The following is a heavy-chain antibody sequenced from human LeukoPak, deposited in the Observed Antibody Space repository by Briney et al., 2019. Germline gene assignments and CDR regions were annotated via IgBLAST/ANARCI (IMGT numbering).Heavy chain of an antibody. CDR1: GFTFSNFW. CDR2: INPDGSAK. CDR3: ARHFSTYSYGLDV. Sequence: EGSLRLSCAASGFTFSNFWMSWVRQAPGKGLEWVANINPDGSAKYCVDSVKGRFTISRDNAENSLYLQMNSLRPEDTAVYYCARHFSTYSYGLDVWGQGTTVTVSS. J-gene: IGHJ6*02. D-gene: IGHD3-3*02. V-gene: IGHV3-7*01.